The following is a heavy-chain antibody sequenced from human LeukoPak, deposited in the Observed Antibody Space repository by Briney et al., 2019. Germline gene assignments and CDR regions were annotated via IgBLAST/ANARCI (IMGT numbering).Heavy chain of an antibody. D-gene: IGHD1-26*01. CDR1: GGSISDYY. V-gene: IGHV4-59*08. Sequence: SETLSLTCTVSGGSISDYYWSWIRQSPGKGLEWIGYIYHSGTTNYNPSLKSRVTISVDTSKNQFSLKLSSVTAADTAVYYCARIVGATLDFDYWGQGTLVTVSS. CDR2: IYHSGTT. J-gene: IGHJ4*02. CDR3: ARIVGATLDFDY.